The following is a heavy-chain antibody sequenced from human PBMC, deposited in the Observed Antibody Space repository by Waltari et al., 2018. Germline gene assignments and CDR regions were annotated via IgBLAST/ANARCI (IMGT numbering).Heavy chain of an antibody. CDR2: VNPSGGST. J-gene: IGHJ6*02. Sequence: QVHLVQSATAVRRPGASVKVSCQASGYTFKNYYIHWVRQALGQGLEWVGSVNPSGGSTTYAQKFLDRVTMAVDTSTDTVYMEVSSLRFEDTAVYYCAKDGRPPYIRASGGLYYYGLDFWGQGTTVIVSS. D-gene: IGHD2-8*02. CDR1: GYTFKNYY. V-gene: IGHV1-46*02. CDR3: AKDGRPPYIRASGGLYYYGLDF.